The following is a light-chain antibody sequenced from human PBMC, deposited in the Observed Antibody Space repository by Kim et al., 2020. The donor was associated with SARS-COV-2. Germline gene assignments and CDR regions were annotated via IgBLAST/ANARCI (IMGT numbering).Light chain of an antibody. Sequence: NFMLTQPHSVSESPGKTVTISCTRSSGSIASNYVQWYQQRPGSAPTTVIYAYKQRPSGVPDRFSVSIDSSSNSASLTISGMRPEDEADYYCQSYDSTNHWVFGGGTQLTV. CDR2: AYK. J-gene: IGLJ3*02. CDR1: SGSIASNY. CDR3: QSYDSTNHWV. V-gene: IGLV6-57*04.